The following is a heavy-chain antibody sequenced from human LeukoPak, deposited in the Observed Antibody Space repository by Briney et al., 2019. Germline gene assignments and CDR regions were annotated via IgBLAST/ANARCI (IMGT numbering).Heavy chain of an antibody. V-gene: IGHV4-34*01. CDR1: GGSFSGYY. CDR2: INHSGST. D-gene: IGHD3-3*01. Sequence: SETLSLTCAVYGGSFSGYYWSWIRQPPGKGLEWIGEINHSGSTNYNSSLKSRVTISVDTSKNQFSLKLSSVTAADTAVYYCARGLFGVVIIGYNWFDPWGQGTLVTVSS. CDR3: ARGLFGVVIIGYNWFDP. J-gene: IGHJ5*02.